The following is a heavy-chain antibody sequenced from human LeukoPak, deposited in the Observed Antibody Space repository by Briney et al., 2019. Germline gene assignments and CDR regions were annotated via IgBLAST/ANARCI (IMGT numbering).Heavy chain of an antibody. D-gene: IGHD6-19*01. CDR1: GYTFISYD. CDR3: ARRAVGNSYYYSMDV. CDR2: MNPNSGNT. Sequence: ASVKVSCKASGYTFISYDINWVRQVAGQGLEWMGWMNPNSGNTGYAQKFQGRVTITRNTSISTAFMELSSLRSEDTAVYYCARRAVGNSYYYSMDVWGKGTTVTVSS. J-gene: IGHJ6*03. V-gene: IGHV1-8*03.